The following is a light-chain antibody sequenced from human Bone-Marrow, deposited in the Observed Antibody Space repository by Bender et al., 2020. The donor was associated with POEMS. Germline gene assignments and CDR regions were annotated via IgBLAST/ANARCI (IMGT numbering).Light chain of an antibody. CDR3: AVWDDSLNGWV. V-gene: IGLV1-44*01. CDR1: SSNIGAHA. J-gene: IGLJ3*02. Sequence: QSVLTQPPSASGTPGQRVTISCSGGSSNIGAHAANWYQHLPGTAPKLLIYSSHRRPSEVPDRFSGSRSGTSASLAICGLQSEDGADYCCAVWDDSLNGWVFGGGTKLTVL. CDR2: SSH.